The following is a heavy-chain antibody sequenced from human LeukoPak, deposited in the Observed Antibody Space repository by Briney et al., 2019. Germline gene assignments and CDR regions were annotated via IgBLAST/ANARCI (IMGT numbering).Heavy chain of an antibody. V-gene: IGHV1-69*04. CDR2: IIPIFGIA. CDR1: GYTFTSYY. J-gene: IGHJ6*02. D-gene: IGHD2-2*01. CDR3: ATDRNIVVVPAATLPLYYYYGMDV. Sequence: ASVKVSCKASGYTFTSYYMHWVRQAPGQGLEWMGRIIPIFGIANYAQKFQGRVTITADKSTSTAYMELSSLRSEDTAVYYCATDRNIVVVPAATLPLYYYYGMDVWGQGTTVTVSS.